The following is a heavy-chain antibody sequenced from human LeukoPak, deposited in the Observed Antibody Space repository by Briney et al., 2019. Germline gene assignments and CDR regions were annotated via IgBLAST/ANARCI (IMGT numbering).Heavy chain of an antibody. J-gene: IGHJ4*02. Sequence: GGSLRLSCAASGFTFSSYAMHWVRQAPGKGLEWVAVISYDGSNKYYADSVRGRFTISRDNSKNTLYLQMNSLRAEDTAVYYCAREGLKGYDHRPHDYWGQGTLVTVSS. CDR1: GFTFSSYA. CDR3: AREGLKGYDHRPHDY. CDR2: ISYDGSNK. V-gene: IGHV3-30-3*01. D-gene: IGHD3-16*01.